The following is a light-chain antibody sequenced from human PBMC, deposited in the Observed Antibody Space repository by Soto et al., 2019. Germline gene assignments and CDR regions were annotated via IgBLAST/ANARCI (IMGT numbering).Light chain of an antibody. CDR3: CSYAGSSTVV. J-gene: IGLJ2*01. CDR2: EVS. CDR1: SSDVGSYNL. Sequence: QSALTQPASVSGSPGQSITISCTGTSSDVGSYNLVSWYQQHPGKAPKLMIYEVSKRPSGVSNRFSGSKSGNTASLTISGLKAEDEADYYCCSYAGSSTVVFGGGTQLTV. V-gene: IGLV2-23*02.